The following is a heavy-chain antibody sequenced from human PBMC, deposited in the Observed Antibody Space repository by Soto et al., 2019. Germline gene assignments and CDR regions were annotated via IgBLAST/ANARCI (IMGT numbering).Heavy chain of an antibody. CDR3: ARDSPMTTKGGVVFDY. J-gene: IGHJ4*02. CDR2: IIPICGTA. D-gene: IGHD4-17*01. CDR1: GGTFSSYA. Sequence: QVQLVQSGAEVKKPGSSVKVSCKASGGTFSSYAISWVRQAPGQGLEWMGGIIPICGTANYAQKFQGRVTITADESTSTAYMELSSLRSEETAVYYCARDSPMTTKGGVVFDYWGQGNLVTGSS. V-gene: IGHV1-69*01.